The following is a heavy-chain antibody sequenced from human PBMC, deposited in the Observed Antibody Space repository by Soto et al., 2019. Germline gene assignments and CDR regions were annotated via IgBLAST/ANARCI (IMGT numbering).Heavy chain of an antibody. CDR1: GFTFSSYS. Sequence: GGSLRLSCAASGFTFSSYSMNWVRQAPGKGLEWVSSISSSSSYIYYADSVKGRFTISRDNAKNSLYLQMNSLRAEDTAVYYCARQGGYYDILTGSIRYYYYGMDVWGQGTTVTVSS. D-gene: IGHD3-9*01. V-gene: IGHV3-21*01. J-gene: IGHJ6*02. CDR2: ISSSSSYI. CDR3: ARQGGYYDILTGSIRYYYYGMDV.